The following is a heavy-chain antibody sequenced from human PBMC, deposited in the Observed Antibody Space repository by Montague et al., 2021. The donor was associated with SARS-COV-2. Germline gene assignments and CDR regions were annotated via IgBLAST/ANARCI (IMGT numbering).Heavy chain of an antibody. D-gene: IGHD3-9*01. CDR1: GFPFSSHW. Sequence: YLRLSCAASGFPFSSHWMHWVRQLPGKGLLWVSRINTDGTITNYADSVKGRFTISRDNAKNSMYLQMNSLRVEDTAVYYCATDRTVAPGYGFDPWGQGTLVTVSS. V-gene: IGHV3-74*01. CDR3: ATDRTVAPGYGFDP. CDR2: INTDGTIT. J-gene: IGHJ5*02.